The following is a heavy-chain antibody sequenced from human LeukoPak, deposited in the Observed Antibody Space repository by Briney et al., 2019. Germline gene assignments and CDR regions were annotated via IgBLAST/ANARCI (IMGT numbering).Heavy chain of an antibody. D-gene: IGHD3-22*01. J-gene: IGHJ4*02. CDR1: GYTLTELS. CDR3: ATRGYDSSGYYLRYYFDY. CDR2: FDPEDGET. V-gene: IGHV1-24*01. Sequence: ASVKVSCKVSGYTLTELSMHWVRQAPGKGLEWMGGFDPEDGETIYAQKFQGRVTMTEDTSTDTAYMELSSLRSEDTAVYYCATRGYDSSGYYLRYYFDYWGQGTLVTVSS.